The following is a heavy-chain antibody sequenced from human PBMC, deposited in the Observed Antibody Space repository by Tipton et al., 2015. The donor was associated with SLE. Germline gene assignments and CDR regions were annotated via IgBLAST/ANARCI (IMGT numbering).Heavy chain of an antibody. J-gene: IGHJ4*02. CDR2: IYYRGNT. D-gene: IGHD3-10*01. CDR1: GGSISSHY. V-gene: IGHV4-59*11. Sequence: TLSLTCTVSGGSISSHYWSWFRQPPGKGLEWIGNIYYRGNTKYNPSLNSRVTISLGTSRTQFSLKLSSVTAADTAVYFCARIGGYGSGTFYPDYWGRGTLVSVSS. CDR3: ARIGGYGSGTFYPDY.